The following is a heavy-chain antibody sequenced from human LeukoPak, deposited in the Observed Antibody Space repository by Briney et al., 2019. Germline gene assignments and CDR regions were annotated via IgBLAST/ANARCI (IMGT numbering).Heavy chain of an antibody. CDR2: IYHSGST. CDR1: GGSISSSSHY. V-gene: IGHV4-39*07. Sequence: SETLSLTCTVSGGSISSSSHYWGWIRQPPGKGLEWIGSIYHSGSTYYNPSLKSRVTISVDTSKNQFSLKLSSVTAADTAVYYCARASPVILGYWGQGTLVTVSS. J-gene: IGHJ4*02. CDR3: ARASPVILGY. D-gene: IGHD2-21*01.